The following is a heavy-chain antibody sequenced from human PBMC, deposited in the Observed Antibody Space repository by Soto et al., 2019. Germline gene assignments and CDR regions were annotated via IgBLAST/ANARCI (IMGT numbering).Heavy chain of an antibody. D-gene: IGHD2-2*01. CDR1: GYTFTSYY. J-gene: IGHJ6*02. CDR3: ARGTSSYHYYYYGMDV. CDR2: INPSGGST. V-gene: IGHV1-46*01. Sequence: ASVKVSCKASGYTFTSYYMHWVRQAPGQGLEWMGIINPSGGSTSYAQKFQGRVTMTRDTSTSTVYMELSSLRSEDTAVYYCARGTSSYHYYYYGMDVWGQGTTVTVSS.